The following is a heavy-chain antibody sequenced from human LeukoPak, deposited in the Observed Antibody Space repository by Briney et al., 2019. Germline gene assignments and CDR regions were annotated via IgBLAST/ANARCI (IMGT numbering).Heavy chain of an antibody. Sequence: GGSLRLSCAASGFTFSSYGMHWVRQAPGKGLEWVAVIWYDGSNKYYADSVKGRFTISRDNSKNTLYLQMNSLRAEDTAIYYCAKDRRAGFASGSFDFGGRGTRVTLSS. CDR2: IWYDGSNK. D-gene: IGHD2-15*01. CDR3: AKDRRAGFASGSFDF. J-gene: IGHJ4*02. V-gene: IGHV3-33*06. CDR1: GFTFSSYG.